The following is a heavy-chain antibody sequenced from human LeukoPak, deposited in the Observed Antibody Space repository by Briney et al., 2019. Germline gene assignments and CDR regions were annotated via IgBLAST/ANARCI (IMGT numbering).Heavy chain of an antibody. CDR1: GGSISSGGYY. CDR2: IYYSGST. Sequence: SETLSLTCTVSGGSISSGGYYWSWLRQHPGKGLEWIGYIYYSGSTYYNPSLKSRVTISVYTSKNQFSLKLSSVPAAQTPVYYCARVYSRPSYCSSTSCYRQPYPFDIWGQGTMVTVSS. V-gene: IGHV4-31*03. CDR3: ARVYSRPSYCSSTSCYRQPYPFDI. J-gene: IGHJ3*02. D-gene: IGHD2-2*01.